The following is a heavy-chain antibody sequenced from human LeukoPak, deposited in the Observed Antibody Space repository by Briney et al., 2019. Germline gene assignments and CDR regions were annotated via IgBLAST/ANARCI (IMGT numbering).Heavy chain of an antibody. V-gene: IGHV3-20*04. J-gene: IGHJ3*02. D-gene: IGHD6-19*01. CDR2: INWNGGST. CDR3: ARIAMAGIGDGFDI. Sequence: PGGSLRLSCAASGFTCDDYDMSWVRQAPGKGLEWVSGINWNGGSTGYADSVKGRFTISRDNARNSLYLQMNSLRAEDTALYYCARIAMAGIGDGFDIWGQGTMVTVSS. CDR1: GFTCDDYD.